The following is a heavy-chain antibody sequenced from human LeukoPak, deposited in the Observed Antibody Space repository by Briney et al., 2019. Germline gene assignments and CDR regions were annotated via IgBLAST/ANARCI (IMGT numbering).Heavy chain of an antibody. CDR3: AKGSYYDSSGSFYFDY. Sequence: GGSLRLSCAASGFTFSSYAMSWVRQAPWKGPEWVSGISGSGDNTYYADSVKGRFTISRDNSKNTLYVQVNSLGTEDTAAYYCAKGSYYDSSGSFYFDYWGQGTLVTVSS. CDR2: ISGSGDNT. V-gene: IGHV3-23*01. CDR1: GFTFSSYA. J-gene: IGHJ4*02. D-gene: IGHD3-22*01.